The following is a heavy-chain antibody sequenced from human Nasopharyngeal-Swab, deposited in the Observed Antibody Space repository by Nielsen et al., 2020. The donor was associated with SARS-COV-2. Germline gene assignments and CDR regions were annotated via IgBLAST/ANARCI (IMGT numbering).Heavy chain of an antibody. V-gene: IGHV3-33*01. J-gene: IGHJ4*02. Sequence: RQAPGKGLEWVAVIWYDVSNKYYADSVKGRFTISRDNSKNTLYLQMNRLRAEDTAVYYCARVPGDTAMASDYWGQGTLVTVSS. CDR3: ARVPGDTAMASDY. CDR2: IWYDVSNK. D-gene: IGHD5-18*01.